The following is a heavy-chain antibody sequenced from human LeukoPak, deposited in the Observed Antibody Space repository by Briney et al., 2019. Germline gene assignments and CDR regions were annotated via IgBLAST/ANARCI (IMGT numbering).Heavy chain of an antibody. J-gene: IGHJ5*02. CDR2: INPSGSST. CDR3: ARDNSVGETAWWFDP. CDR1: GYSFTSYY. Sequence: ASVKASCKASGYSFTSYYMHWVRQAPAQGLEWMGLINPSGSSTTYAQRFQGRVTMTRDISTSTDYMELTSLTSDDTAMYYCARDNSVGETAWWFDPWGQGTLVTVSS. D-gene: IGHD1-26*01. V-gene: IGHV1-46*01.